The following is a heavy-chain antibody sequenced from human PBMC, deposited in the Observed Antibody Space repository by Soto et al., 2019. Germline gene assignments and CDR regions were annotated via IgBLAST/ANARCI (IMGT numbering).Heavy chain of an antibody. J-gene: IGHJ4*02. CDR3: ARAGGTSWTLWYFDY. D-gene: IGHD2-2*01. CDR1: AGSISSGDYY. V-gene: IGHV4-30-4*01. Sequence: SESLSLICTVSAGSISSGDYYWSWIRQPPGKGLEWIGYIYYSGSTYYNPSLKSRVTISVDTSKNQFSLKLSSVTAADTAVYYCARAGGTSWTLWYFDYWGQGTLVTVSS. CDR2: IYYSGST.